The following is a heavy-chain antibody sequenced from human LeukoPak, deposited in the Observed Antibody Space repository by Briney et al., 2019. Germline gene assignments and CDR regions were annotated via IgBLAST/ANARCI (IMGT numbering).Heavy chain of an antibody. Sequence: GGSLRLSCASSGFTFSSYAMSWFRQPPGKGLDWVSAISGSGGSTYYADSVKGRFIISRHNSNNTLYLQMNSLRAEDTAVYYCAKDTSIAAAGSRFDYWGQGTLVTVSS. V-gene: IGHV3-23*01. D-gene: IGHD6-13*01. J-gene: IGHJ4*02. CDR2: ISGSGGST. CDR3: AKDTSIAAAGSRFDY. CDR1: GFTFSSYA.